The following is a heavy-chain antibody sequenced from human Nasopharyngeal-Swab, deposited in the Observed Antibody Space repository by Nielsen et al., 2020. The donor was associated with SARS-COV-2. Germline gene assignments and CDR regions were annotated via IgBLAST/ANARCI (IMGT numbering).Heavy chain of an antibody. CDR3: ARELPSLVTMVRGVIAHYYGMDV. V-gene: IGHV3-66*01. D-gene: IGHD3-10*01. CDR2: IYSGGST. J-gene: IGHJ6*02. CDR1: GFTVSSNY. Sequence: GESLKISCAASGFTVSSNYMSWVRQAPGKGLEWVSVIYSGGSTYYADSVTGRFTISRDNSKNTLYLQMNSLRAEDTAVYYCARELPSLVTMVRGVIAHYYGMDVWGQGTTVTVSS.